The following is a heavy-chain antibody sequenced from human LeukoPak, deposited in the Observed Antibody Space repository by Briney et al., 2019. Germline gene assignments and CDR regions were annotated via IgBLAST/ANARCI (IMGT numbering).Heavy chain of an antibody. CDR1: GYSFSSGYY. V-gene: IGHV4-38-2*01. D-gene: IGHD2-21*01. CDR2: IYYSGST. J-gene: IGHJ4*02. Sequence: PSETLSLTCAVSGYSFSSGYYWGWIRQPPGKGLEWIGSIYYSGSTYYNPSLKSRVTISVDTSKNQFSLKLSSVTAADTAVYYCARQSVWSKYFDYWGQGTLVTVSS. CDR3: ARQSVWSKYFDY.